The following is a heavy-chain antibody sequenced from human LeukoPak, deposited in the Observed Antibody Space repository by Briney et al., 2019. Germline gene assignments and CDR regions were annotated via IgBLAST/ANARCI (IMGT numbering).Heavy chain of an antibody. V-gene: IGHV3-30*03. CDR2: ISYDGSNK. CDR3: ARGEYYDSSGYYYSNGMDV. J-gene: IGHJ6*02. CDR1: GFTFSSYG. D-gene: IGHD3-22*01. Sequence: GGSLRLSCAASGFTFSSYGMHWVRQAPGKGLEWVAVISYDGSNKYYADSVKGRFTISRDNAKNSLYLQMNSLRAEDTAVYYCARGEYYDSSGYYYSNGMDVWGQGTTVTVSS.